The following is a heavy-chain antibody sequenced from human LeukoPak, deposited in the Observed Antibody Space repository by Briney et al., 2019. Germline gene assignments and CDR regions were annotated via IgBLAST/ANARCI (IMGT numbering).Heavy chain of an antibody. CDR2: IYHSGST. J-gene: IGHJ3*02. CDR3: ASFQQLVLHAFDI. CDR1: GGSISSSSYY. V-gene: IGHV4-39*07. D-gene: IGHD6-13*01. Sequence: SETLSLTCTVSGGSISSSSYYWGWIRQPPGKGLEWIGEIYHSGSTNYNPSLKSRVTISVDKSKNQFSLKLSSVTAADTAVYYCASFQQLVLHAFDIWGQGTMVTVSS.